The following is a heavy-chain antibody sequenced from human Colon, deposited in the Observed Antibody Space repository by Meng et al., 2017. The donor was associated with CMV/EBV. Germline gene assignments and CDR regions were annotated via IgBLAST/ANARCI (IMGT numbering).Heavy chain of an antibody. CDR2: SNGDGTVT. J-gene: IGHJ4*02. D-gene: IGHD2-15*01. Sequence: LACVVYGFAVNNAWMHWVRQDPGKGLVWLSQSNGDGTVTGYADSVRGRFTISRDNAKNTLYLQMSGLRAEDTAVYYCARSGVLFALDYWGQGTLVTVSS. CDR3: ARSGVLFALDY. CDR1: GFAVNNAW. V-gene: IGHV3-74*01.